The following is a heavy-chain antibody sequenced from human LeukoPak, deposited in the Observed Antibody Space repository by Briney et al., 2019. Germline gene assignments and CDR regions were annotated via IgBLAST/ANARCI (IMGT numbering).Heavy chain of an antibody. D-gene: IGHD1-26*01. Sequence: GGSLRLSCAASGFPFINYWMSWVRQAPGKGLEWVANMKQDGSVIYYVDSVKGRFTVSRDNAKNSLYLQMNNLRAEDTAVYYCARDYRSWVGATGQLFDYWGQGTLVTVSS. CDR3: ARDYRSWVGATGQLFDY. V-gene: IGHV3-7*01. CDR2: MKQDGSVI. CDR1: GFPFINYW. J-gene: IGHJ4*02.